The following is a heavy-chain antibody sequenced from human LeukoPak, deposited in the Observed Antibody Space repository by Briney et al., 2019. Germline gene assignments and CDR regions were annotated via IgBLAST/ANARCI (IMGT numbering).Heavy chain of an antibody. CDR3: ARHEGFSQKD. V-gene: IGHV4-4*02. J-gene: IGHJ4*02. CDR1: GVSMSSNNW. Sequence: SETLSLTCAVSGVSMSSNNWWSWVRQPPGNGLEWIGEIHESGSTNYNPSLKSRVTISVDKSKDQFSLKLSSVTAADTAVYYCARHEGFSQKDWGQGTQVTVS. CDR2: IHESGST.